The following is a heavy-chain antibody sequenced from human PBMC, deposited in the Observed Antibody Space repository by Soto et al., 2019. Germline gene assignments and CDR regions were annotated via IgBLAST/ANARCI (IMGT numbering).Heavy chain of an antibody. CDR1: GGSISSGDYY. J-gene: IGHJ4*02. CDR3: ARSLGDYYYDSSGQNDY. CDR2: IYYSGST. Sequence: SETLSLTCTVSGGSISSGDYYWSWIRQPPGKGLEWIGYIYYSGSTYYNPSLKSRVTISVDTSKNQFSLKLSSVTAADTAMYYCARSLGDYYYDSSGQNDYWGQGTLVTVSS. D-gene: IGHD3-22*01. V-gene: IGHV4-30-4*01.